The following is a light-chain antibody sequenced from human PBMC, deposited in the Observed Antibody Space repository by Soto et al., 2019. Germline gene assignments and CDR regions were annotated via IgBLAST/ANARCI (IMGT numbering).Light chain of an antibody. J-gene: IGKJ1*01. CDR1: QGISSY. Sequence: IQLTQSPSSLSASVGDSVTITCRASQGISSYLAWYQQKPGKAPKLLIYAASTLQSGVPSRFSGSGSGTDFTLTINSLQPEDFATYYCQQYSTYWTFGQGTKVDIK. CDR2: AAS. V-gene: IGKV1-9*01. CDR3: QQYSTYWT.